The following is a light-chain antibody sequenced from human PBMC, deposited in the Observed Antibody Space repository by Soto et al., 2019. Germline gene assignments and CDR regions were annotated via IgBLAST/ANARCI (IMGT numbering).Light chain of an antibody. Sequence: DIQMTQSPSTLSASVGDRVTITCRASQTINNWLAWYQQKPGKAPKLLIYRASSLENGVPSRFSGRGSGTDFIFTITSLQPDDFATYDCQQYSSDSTFGQGTKVEIK. J-gene: IGKJ1*01. CDR3: QQYSSDST. V-gene: IGKV1-5*03. CDR2: RAS. CDR1: QTINNW.